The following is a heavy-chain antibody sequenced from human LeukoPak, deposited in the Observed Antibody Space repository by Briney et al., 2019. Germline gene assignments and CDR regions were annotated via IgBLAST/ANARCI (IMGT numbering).Heavy chain of an antibody. CDR2: ISAYNGNT. D-gene: IGHD6-13*01. Sequence: ASVKVSCKVSGYTLTELSMHWVRQAPGKGLEWMGWISAYNGNTNYAQKLQGRVTMTTDTSTSTAYMELRSLRSDDTAVYYCARDSLLTGYSSSKELDYWGQGTLVTVSS. J-gene: IGHJ4*02. CDR1: GYTLTELS. CDR3: ARDSLLTGYSSSKELDY. V-gene: IGHV1-18*01.